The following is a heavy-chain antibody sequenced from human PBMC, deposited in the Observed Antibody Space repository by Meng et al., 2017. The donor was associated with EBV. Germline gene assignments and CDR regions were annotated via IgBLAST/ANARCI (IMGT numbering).Heavy chain of an antibody. V-gene: IGHV3-73*02. D-gene: IGHD2-2*01. CDR3: TRMSSPLDY. J-gene: IGHJ4*02. CDR1: GFPFSGSA. Sequence: VGSGGGSGQPWWSLKLACAASGFPFSGSAMHWVRQASGKGLEWVGRIRSKAKSYATAYAASVKGRFTISRDDSKNTAYLQMNSLKTEDTAVYYCTRMSSPLDYWGQGTLVTVSS. CDR2: IRSKAKSYAT.